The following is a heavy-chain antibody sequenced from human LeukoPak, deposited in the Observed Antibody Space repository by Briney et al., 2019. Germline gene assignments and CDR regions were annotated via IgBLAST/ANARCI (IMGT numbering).Heavy chain of an antibody. CDR2: IYTSGST. V-gene: IGHV4-61*05. CDR3: ASGGDSSSWSFDY. D-gene: IGHD6-13*01. J-gene: IGHJ4*02. CDR1: GGSISSSSYY. Sequence: SETLSLTCTVSGGSISSSSYYWGWIRQPPGKGLEWIGRIYTSGSTNYNPSLKSQVTMSVDTSKNQFSLKLSSVTAADTAVYYCASGGDSSSWSFDYWGQGTLVTVSS.